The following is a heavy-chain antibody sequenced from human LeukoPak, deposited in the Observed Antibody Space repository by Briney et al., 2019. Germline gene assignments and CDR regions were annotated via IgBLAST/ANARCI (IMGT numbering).Heavy chain of an antibody. CDR3: ARQSISGSSLSYFDY. Sequence: PSETLSVTCTVSGGSISSYYWSWIRQPPGKGLEWIGYIHYTGSTNYNPSLKSRVTISVDTSKNQFSLKLSSVTAADTAVYYCARQSISGSSLSYFDYWGQGALVNVSS. J-gene: IGHJ4*02. CDR1: GGSISSYY. D-gene: IGHD3-22*01. V-gene: IGHV4-59*08. CDR2: IHYTGST.